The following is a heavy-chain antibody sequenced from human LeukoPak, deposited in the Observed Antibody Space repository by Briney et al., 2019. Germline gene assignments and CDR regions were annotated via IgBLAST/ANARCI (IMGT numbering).Heavy chain of an antibody. Sequence: GGSLRLSCAASGFTFSSYEMNWVRQAPGKGLEWVSYISSSGSTIYYADSVKGRLTISRDNAKNSLYLQMNSLRAEDTAVYYCARDIRYFDSDYYYGMDVWGQGTTVTVSS. CDR2: ISSSGSTI. D-gene: IGHD3-9*01. J-gene: IGHJ6*02. V-gene: IGHV3-48*03. CDR3: ARDIRYFDSDYYYGMDV. CDR1: GFTFSSYE.